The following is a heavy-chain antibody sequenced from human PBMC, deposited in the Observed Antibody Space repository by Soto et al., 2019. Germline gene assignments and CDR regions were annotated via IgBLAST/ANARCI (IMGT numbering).Heavy chain of an antibody. V-gene: IGHV3-23*01. J-gene: IGHJ4*02. CDR1: GFTFSSYA. CDR3: AKGGYYYGSGTEYYFDY. CDR2: ISGSGGST. Sequence: GGSLRLSCAASGFTFSSYAMSWVRQAPGKGLEWVSAISGSGGSTYYADSVKGRFTISRDNSKNTLYLQMNSLRAEDTAVYYCAKGGYYYGSGTEYYFDYWGQGTLVTVSS. D-gene: IGHD3-10*01.